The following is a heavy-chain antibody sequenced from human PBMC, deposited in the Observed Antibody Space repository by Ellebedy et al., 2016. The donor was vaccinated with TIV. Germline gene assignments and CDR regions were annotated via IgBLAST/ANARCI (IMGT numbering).Heavy chain of an antibody. CDR1: GYTFTGYY. CDR2: INPNSGGP. D-gene: IGHD2-2*01. J-gene: IGHJ4*02. V-gene: IGHV1-2*04. Sequence: AASVKVSCKASGYTFTGYYMHWVRQAPGQGLEWMGWINPNSGGPNDAKKFQGWVTMTRDTSISTAYMELSRLRCDDTAVYYCARDLEGYCSSTSCYGFGRLDYWGQGTLVTVSS. CDR3: ARDLEGYCSSTSCYGFGRLDY.